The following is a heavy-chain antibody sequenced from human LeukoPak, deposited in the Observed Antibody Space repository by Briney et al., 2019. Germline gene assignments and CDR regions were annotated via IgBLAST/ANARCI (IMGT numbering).Heavy chain of an antibody. CDR3: AKDLFRYFDWLWGIDY. CDR1: GFTVSSYG. J-gene: IGHJ4*02. V-gene: IGHV3-30*18. D-gene: IGHD3-9*01. CDR2: ISYDGSNK. Sequence: GRSLRLSCAASGFTVSSYGMHWVRQAPGKGLEWVAVISYDGSNKYYADSVKGRFTISRDNSKNTLYLQMNSLRAEDTAVYYCAKDLFRYFDWLWGIDYWGQGTLVTVSS.